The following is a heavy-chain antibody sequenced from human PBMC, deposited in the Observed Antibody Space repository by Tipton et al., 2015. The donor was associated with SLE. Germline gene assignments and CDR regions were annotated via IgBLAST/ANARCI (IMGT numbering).Heavy chain of an antibody. J-gene: IGHJ6*02. CDR1: GYSISSGYY. CDR3: ARVGPGITGRGDV. CDR2: IYHSGST. Sequence: TLSLTCAVSGYSISSGYYWGWIRQPPGKGLEWIGSIYHSGSTYYNPSLKSRVTISVDTSKNQFSLKLRFVTAADTAVYYCARVGPGITGRGDVWGQGTTVTVSS. D-gene: IGHD1-20*01. V-gene: IGHV4-38-2*01.